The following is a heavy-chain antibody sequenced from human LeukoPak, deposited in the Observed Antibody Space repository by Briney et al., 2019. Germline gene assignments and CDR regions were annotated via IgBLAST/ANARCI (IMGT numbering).Heavy chain of an antibody. D-gene: IGHD5-18*01. CDR1: GGSISSYY. CDR2: IYYSGST. V-gene: IGHV4-59*01. Sequence: SETLSLTCTVSGGSISSYYWSWIRQPPGKGLEWIGYIYYSGSTNYNPSLKSRVTISVDTSKNQFSLKLSSVTAADTAVYYCARGIQLWTNYFDYWGRGTLVTVSS. CDR3: ARGIQLWTNYFDY. J-gene: IGHJ4*02.